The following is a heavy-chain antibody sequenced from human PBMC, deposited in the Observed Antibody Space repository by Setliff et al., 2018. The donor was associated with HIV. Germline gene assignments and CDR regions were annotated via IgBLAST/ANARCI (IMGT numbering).Heavy chain of an antibody. CDR2: ISGDGANT. Sequence: LRLSCTASGFTFSSYWMHWVRQPPGKGLVWVSRISGDGANTDAADSVKGRFTVSRDNAKNTMYLEMKSLRADDTAVYYCGRVTYSSGQRGIDLWGQGTLVTVSS. CDR3: GRVTYSSGQRGIDL. J-gene: IGHJ5*02. D-gene: IGHD3-22*01. CDR1: GFTFSSYW. V-gene: IGHV3-74*01.